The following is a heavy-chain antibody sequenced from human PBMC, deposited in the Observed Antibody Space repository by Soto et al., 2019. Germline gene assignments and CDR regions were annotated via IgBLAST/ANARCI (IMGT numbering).Heavy chain of an antibody. D-gene: IGHD2-15*01. V-gene: IGHV3-7*01. CDR2: IKQDGSEK. Sequence: EVQLVESGGGLVQPGGSLRLSCAASGFRFNDYWMTWVRQAPEKGLEWVANIKQDGSEKYYADSVKGRFTISRDNAEKSLYLQMNGLRAEDTAVYYCARETSADSFWGQGTLVTVSS. CDR1: GFRFNDYW. CDR3: ARETSADSF. J-gene: IGHJ4*02.